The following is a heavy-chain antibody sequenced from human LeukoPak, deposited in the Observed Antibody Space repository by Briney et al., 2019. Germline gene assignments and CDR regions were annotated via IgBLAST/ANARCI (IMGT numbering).Heavy chain of an antibody. Sequence: GGSLRLSCAASGFTFSRYWMSWVRQAPGKGLEWVANIKQDGSEKYYVDSVKGRFTISRDNAKNSLYLQMNSLRVEDTAVYYCALGVGSYYYDSSGYPFDYWGQGTLVTVSS. CDR3: ALGVGSYYYDSSGYPFDY. J-gene: IGHJ4*02. V-gene: IGHV3-7*01. D-gene: IGHD3-22*01. CDR2: IKQDGSEK. CDR1: GFTFSRYW.